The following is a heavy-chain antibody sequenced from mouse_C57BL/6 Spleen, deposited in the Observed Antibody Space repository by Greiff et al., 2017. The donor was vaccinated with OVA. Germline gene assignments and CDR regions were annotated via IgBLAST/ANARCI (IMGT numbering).Heavy chain of an antibody. D-gene: IGHD1-1*01. J-gene: IGHJ2*01. CDR1: GFTFSSYA. Sequence: DVQLVESGGGLVKPGGSLKLSCAASGFTFSSYAMSWVRQTPEKRLEWVATISDGGSYTYYPDNVKGRFTISRDNAKNNLYLQMSHLKSEDTAMYYCARDYYGSRGDYWGQGTTLTVSS. V-gene: IGHV5-4*01. CDR3: ARDYYGSRGDY. CDR2: ISDGGSYT.